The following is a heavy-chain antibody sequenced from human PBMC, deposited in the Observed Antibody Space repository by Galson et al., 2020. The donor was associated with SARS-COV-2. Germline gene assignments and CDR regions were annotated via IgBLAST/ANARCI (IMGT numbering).Heavy chain of an antibody. Sequence: SETLSLTCTVSGGSVSSGSYYWSWIRQPPGQGLEWIGYIYYSGSTNSNPSLKSRVTISVDTSKNQFSLKLSSVTAADTAVYYWARGLYYYDSSGSARLDAFDIWGQGTMVTVSS. J-gene: IGHJ3*02. CDR3: ARGLYYYDSSGSARLDAFDI. CDR1: GGSVSSGSYY. V-gene: IGHV4-61*01. CDR2: IYYSGST. D-gene: IGHD3-22*01.